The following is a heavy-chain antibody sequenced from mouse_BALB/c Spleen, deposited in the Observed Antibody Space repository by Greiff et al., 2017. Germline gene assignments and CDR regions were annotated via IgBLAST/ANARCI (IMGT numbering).Heavy chain of an antibody. J-gene: IGHJ4*01. V-gene: IGHV5-9-3*01. D-gene: IGHD2-5*01. CDR2: ISSGGSYT. Sequence: DVQLVESGGGLVKPGGSLKLSCAASGFTFSSYAMSWVRQTPEKRLEWVATISSGGSYTYYPDSVKGRFTISRDNAKNTLYLQMSSLRSEDTAMFYSAREREYYSNSYAMDYWGQGTSVTVSS. CDR1: GFTFSSYA. CDR3: AREREYYSNSYAMDY.